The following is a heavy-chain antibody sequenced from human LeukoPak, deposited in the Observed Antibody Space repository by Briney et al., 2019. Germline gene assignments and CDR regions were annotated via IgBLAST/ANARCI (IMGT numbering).Heavy chain of an antibody. CDR3: AREQGYDSSGYFRYYFDY. Sequence: VQPGGSLRLSCAASGFTVSSNYMSWVRQAPGKGLEWVSVIYSGGTTYYADSVKGRFTISRDNSKNTLYLQMNSLRAEDTAVYYCAREQGYDSSGYFRYYFDYWGQGTLVTVSS. D-gene: IGHD3-22*01. J-gene: IGHJ4*02. CDR2: IYSGGTT. V-gene: IGHV3-66*01. CDR1: GFTVSSNY.